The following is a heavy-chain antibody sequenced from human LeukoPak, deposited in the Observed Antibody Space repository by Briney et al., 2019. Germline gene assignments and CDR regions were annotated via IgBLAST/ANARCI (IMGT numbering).Heavy chain of an antibody. CDR2: INPSSGGT. J-gene: IGHJ4*02. CDR1: GYTFIYYY. V-gene: IGHV1-2*02. CDR3: ATLGYCSGGSCSQGDY. D-gene: IGHD2-15*01. Sequence: ASVKVSCQASGYTFIYYYIHWVRQAPGQGLEWMGWINPSSGGTNYAQKFQGRVTMTRDTSISTAYMELSRLTSDDTAVYYCATLGYCSGGSCSQGDYWGQGTLVTVSS.